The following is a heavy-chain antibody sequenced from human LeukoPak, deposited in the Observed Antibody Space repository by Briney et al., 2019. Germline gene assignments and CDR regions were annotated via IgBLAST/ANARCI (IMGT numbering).Heavy chain of an antibody. D-gene: IGHD3-9*01. J-gene: IGHJ4*02. CDR3: ARGRDYDILTGYYSSAIDY. CDR2: INPNSGGT. CDR1: GYTCTGYY. Sequence: ASVKVSCKASGYTCTGYYMHWVRQAPGQGLEWMGWINPNSGGTNYAQKFQGRVTMTRDTSISTAYMELSRLRSDDTAVYYCARGRDYDILTGYYSSAIDYWGQGTLVTVSS. V-gene: IGHV1-2*02.